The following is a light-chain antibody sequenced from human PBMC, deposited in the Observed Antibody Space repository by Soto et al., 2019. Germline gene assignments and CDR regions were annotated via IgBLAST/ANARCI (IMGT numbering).Light chain of an antibody. V-gene: IGKV3-20*01. J-gene: IGKJ2*01. CDR2: GAS. CDR1: QSVSSSY. CDR3: QQYGSSPYT. Sequence: DIGLTQSPGTLSLSPGERATLSCRASQSVSSSYLAWYQQKPGQAPRLIIYGASGRATGIPDRFSGSGSGTDFTLTISRLEPEDFAVYYCQQYGSSPYTFGQGTKLEIK.